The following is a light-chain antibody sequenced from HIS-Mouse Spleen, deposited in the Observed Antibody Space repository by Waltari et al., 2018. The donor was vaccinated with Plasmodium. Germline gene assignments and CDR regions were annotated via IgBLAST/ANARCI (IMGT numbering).Light chain of an antibody. CDR1: ALPKKY. CDR3: YSTDSSGNHRV. CDR2: EDS. V-gene: IGLV3-10*01. Sequence: SYELTQPPSVSVSPGQTARITCSGDALPKKYAYWYQQKSGQAPVLVIYEDSKRPSGIPARFSGSSSGRMATLTIIGAQVKDEADYYCYSTDSSGNHRVFGGGTKLTVL. J-gene: IGLJ3*02.